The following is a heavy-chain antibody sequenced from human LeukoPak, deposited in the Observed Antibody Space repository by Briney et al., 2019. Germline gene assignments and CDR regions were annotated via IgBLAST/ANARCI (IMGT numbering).Heavy chain of an antibody. CDR2: IIPIFGTA. V-gene: IGHV1-69*13. CDR1: AGTFSSYA. Sequence: SMKVSCKAAAGTFSSYAISWVRQAPGQGLEWMGGIIPIFGTANYSQKFQGRVTITADESTSTAYMEVSSLRSEDTAVYYCARLWFGEILFDYWGQGTLVTVSS. J-gene: IGHJ4*02. CDR3: ARLWFGEILFDY. D-gene: IGHD3-10*01.